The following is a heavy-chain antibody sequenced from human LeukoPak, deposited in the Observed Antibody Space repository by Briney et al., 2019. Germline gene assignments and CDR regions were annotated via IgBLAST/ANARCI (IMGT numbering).Heavy chain of an antibody. Sequence: SVNVSCKASGGTFSSNAISWVRQATGQGLEWMGGIIPIFGTANYAQKFQGRVTITTDESTSTAYMELSSLRSEDTAVYYCARVLWGHRGHYYYYMDVWGKGTTVTVSS. CDR3: ARVLWGHRGHYYYYMDV. V-gene: IGHV1-69*05. CDR1: GGTFSSNA. J-gene: IGHJ6*03. D-gene: IGHD3-16*01. CDR2: IIPIFGTA.